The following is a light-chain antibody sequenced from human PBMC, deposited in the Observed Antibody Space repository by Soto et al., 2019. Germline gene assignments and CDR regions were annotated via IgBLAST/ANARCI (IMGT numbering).Light chain of an antibody. V-gene: IGLV2-14*01. J-gene: IGLJ1*01. CDR3: SSYTDSSNYV. CDR1: SSDVGGYNY. CDR2: EVT. Sequence: QSALTQPASVSGSPGQSITISCTGTSSDVGGYNYVSWYQHHPGKAPKLMIYEVTNRPSGVSNRFSGSKSGNTASLTISGLQAEDEADYYCSSYTDSSNYVFGTGTQLTVL.